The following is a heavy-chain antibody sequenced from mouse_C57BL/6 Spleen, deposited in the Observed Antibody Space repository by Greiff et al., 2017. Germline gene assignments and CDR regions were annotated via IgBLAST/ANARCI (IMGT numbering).Heavy chain of an antibody. D-gene: IGHD2-3*01. J-gene: IGHJ3*01. CDR3: AEIYDGSS. CDR1: GYTFTSYG. Sequence: VQGVESGAELARPGASVKLSCKASGYTFTSYGISWVKQRTGQGLEWIGEIYPRSGNTYYNEKFKGKATLTADKSSSTAYMELRSLTSEDSAVYFCAEIYDGSSWGQGTLVTVSA. CDR2: IYPRSGNT. V-gene: IGHV1-81*01.